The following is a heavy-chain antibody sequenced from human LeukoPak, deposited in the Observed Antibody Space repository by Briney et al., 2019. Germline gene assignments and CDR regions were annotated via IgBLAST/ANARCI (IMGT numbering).Heavy chain of an antibody. V-gene: IGHV1-46*01. Sequence: GASVKVSCKASGYTFTSYYMHWVRQAPGQGLEWMGWISAYNGNTNYAQKFQGRVTMTRDTSTSTVYMELSSLRSEDTAVYYCARCEWLDGAGWFDPWGQGTLVTVSS. CDR1: GYTFTSYY. D-gene: IGHD6-19*01. J-gene: IGHJ5*02. CDR2: ISAYNGNT. CDR3: ARCEWLDGAGWFDP.